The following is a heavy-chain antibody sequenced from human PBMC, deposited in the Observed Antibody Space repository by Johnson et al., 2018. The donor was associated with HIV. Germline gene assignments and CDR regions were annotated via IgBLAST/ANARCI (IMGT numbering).Heavy chain of an antibody. CDR3: VREGPSERAGFDI. CDR1: GFTFDDYA. CDR2: ISSDGGST. V-gene: IGHV3-74*03. Sequence: VQLVESGGGVVQPGMLVRLSCAASGFTFDDYAMHWVRQAPGKGPEWVSRISSDGGSTTYADSVKGRFTVSRDNAKNTLYLQMKSLRVEDTAVYYCVREGPSERAGFDIWGQGTMVTVSS. J-gene: IGHJ3*02.